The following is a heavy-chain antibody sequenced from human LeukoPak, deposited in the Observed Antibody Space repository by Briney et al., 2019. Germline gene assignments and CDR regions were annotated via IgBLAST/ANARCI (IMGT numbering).Heavy chain of an antibody. J-gene: IGHJ4*02. Sequence: SVKVSCKTSGDTFSSYGISWVRQAPGQGLEWMGRIVPIVGSTNYAEKLQGRVTITADKSTSTVYMELSSLRSEDTAAYYCARDQGSGWYFDYWGQGTLVTVSS. CDR3: ARDQGSGWYFDY. D-gene: IGHD6-19*01. V-gene: IGHV1-69*04. CDR1: GDTFSSYG. CDR2: IVPIVGST.